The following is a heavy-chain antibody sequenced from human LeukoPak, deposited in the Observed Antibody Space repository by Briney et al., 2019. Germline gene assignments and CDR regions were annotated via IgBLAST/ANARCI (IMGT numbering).Heavy chain of an antibody. CDR2: MNPNSGDT. CDR1: GYIFSNYD. J-gene: IGHJ4*02. D-gene: IGHD3-22*01. V-gene: IGHV1-8*02. CDR3: VRQDDSSGYSFDY. Sequence: ASVKVSCKASGYIFSNYDFNWVRQATEQGLEWMGWMNPNSGDTDYAEKFQGRVTMTRNTSITTAYMELSGLRSEDTAVYYCVRQDDSSGYSFDYWGQGTLVTVSS.